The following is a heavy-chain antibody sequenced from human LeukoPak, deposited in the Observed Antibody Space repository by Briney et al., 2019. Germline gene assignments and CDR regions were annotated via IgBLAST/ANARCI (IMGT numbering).Heavy chain of an antibody. CDR1: EYSFTRYW. CDR3: ARLSPFRGVTYYFDY. J-gene: IGHJ4*02. CDR2: IYPGDSDI. D-gene: IGHD3-10*01. Sequence: GESLKISCKASEYSFTRYWIGWVRQMPGKGLECMGIIYPGDSDIAYSPSFQGQVIISADKSMSTAYLQWSSLKASDTAIYYCARLSPFRGVTYYFDYWGQGTLVTVSS. V-gene: IGHV5-51*01.